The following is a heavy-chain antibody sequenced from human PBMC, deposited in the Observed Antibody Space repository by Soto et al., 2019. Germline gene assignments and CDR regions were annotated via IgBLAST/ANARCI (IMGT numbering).Heavy chain of an antibody. CDR2: IKQDGSEK. D-gene: IGHD2-15*01. Sequence: GGSLRLSCAASGFTFSSYWMSWVRQAPGKGLEWVANIKQDGSEKYYVDSVKGRFTISRDNAKNSLYLQMNSLRAEDTAVYYCARDYIVVGDYYYYYMDVWGKGTTVTVSS. J-gene: IGHJ6*03. CDR1: GFTFSSYW. V-gene: IGHV3-7*01. CDR3: ARDYIVVGDYYYYYMDV.